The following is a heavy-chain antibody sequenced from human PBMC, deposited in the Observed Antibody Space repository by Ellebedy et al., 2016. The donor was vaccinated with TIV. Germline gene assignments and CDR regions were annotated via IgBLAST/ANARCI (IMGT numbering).Heavy chain of an antibody. Sequence: SETLSLXXGVSGDSISSDYWWTWVRQPPEKGLEWIGEIYHFGTTNYNPSRKSRVTISVDKSKNQFSLRLTSMTAADTALYYCARVRRLTTLDSWGQGTLVTVSS. J-gene: IGHJ4*02. D-gene: IGHD1-14*01. CDR1: GDSISSDYW. CDR2: IYHFGTT. CDR3: ARVRRLTTLDS. V-gene: IGHV4-4*02.